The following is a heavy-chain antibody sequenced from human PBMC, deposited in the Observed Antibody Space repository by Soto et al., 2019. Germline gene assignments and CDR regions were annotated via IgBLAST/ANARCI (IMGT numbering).Heavy chain of an antibody. D-gene: IGHD2-8*02. CDR1: GFSFGDYA. Sequence: GGSLRLSCAASGFSFGDYAMHWVRQAPGKGLEWVSGISWKSGSIGYADSVEGRFTISRDNAKNSLYLQMNSLRAEDTALYYCAKSTGGTANGLDVWGQGTTVTVSS. V-gene: IGHV3-9*01. CDR3: AKSTGGTANGLDV. J-gene: IGHJ6*02. CDR2: ISWKSGSI.